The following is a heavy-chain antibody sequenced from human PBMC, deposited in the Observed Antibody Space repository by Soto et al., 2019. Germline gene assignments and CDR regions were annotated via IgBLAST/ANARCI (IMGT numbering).Heavy chain of an antibody. D-gene: IGHD6-19*01. Sequence: QVQLVESGGGVVQPGRSLRLSCAASGFTFRNHGMHWVRQAPGKGLEWVAVIWYDGSDKYYADSVRGRFTVSRDNSKNTLDLQMNSLRDEDTAVYCCARDVGWPRSRFDPWGQGTLVTVSS. CDR1: GFTFRNHG. CDR3: ARDVGWPRSRFDP. CDR2: IWYDGSDK. V-gene: IGHV3-33*01. J-gene: IGHJ5*02.